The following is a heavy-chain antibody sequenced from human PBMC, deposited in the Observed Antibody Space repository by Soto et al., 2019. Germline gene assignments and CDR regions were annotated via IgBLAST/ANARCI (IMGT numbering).Heavy chain of an antibody. V-gene: IGHV1-46*01. J-gene: IGHJ6*02. Sequence: GASVKVSCKASGYTFTGYYMHWVRQAPGQGLEWMGIINPSGGSTSYAQKFQGRVTMTRDTSTSTVYMELSSLRSEDTAVYYCARSGWTNVNYYYYGMDVWGQGTTVTVSS. D-gene: IGHD6-19*01. CDR1: GYTFTGYY. CDR2: INPSGGST. CDR3: ARSGWTNVNYYYYGMDV.